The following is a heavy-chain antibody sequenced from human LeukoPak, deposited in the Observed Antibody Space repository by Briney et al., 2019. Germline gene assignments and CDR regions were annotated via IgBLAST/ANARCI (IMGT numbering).Heavy chain of an antibody. CDR2: ISSSSTTI. CDR1: GFIFSTYS. Sequence: PGGSLRLSCAASGFIFSTYSMNWVRQAPGKGLEWVSYISSSSTTIYYADSVKGRFTISRDNAKNSLYLQMNSLRDGDPAVYYCARVPYSTGTYDYWGQGTLVTVSS. J-gene: IGHJ4*02. D-gene: IGHD6-19*01. CDR3: ARVPYSTGTYDY. V-gene: IGHV3-48*02.